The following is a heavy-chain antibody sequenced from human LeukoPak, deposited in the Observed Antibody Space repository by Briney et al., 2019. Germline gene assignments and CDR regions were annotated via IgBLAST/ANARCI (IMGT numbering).Heavy chain of an antibody. D-gene: IGHD2-21*01. CDR2: INPSGGST. Sequence: ASVKVSCKASGYTFTSYYMHWVRQAPGQGLEWMGIINPSGGSTSYAQKFQGRVTMTRDTSTSAVYMELSSLRSEDTAVYYCARIVVEDYYGMDVWGQGTTVTVSS. CDR1: GYTFTSYY. V-gene: IGHV1-46*01. CDR3: ARIVVEDYYGMDV. J-gene: IGHJ6*02.